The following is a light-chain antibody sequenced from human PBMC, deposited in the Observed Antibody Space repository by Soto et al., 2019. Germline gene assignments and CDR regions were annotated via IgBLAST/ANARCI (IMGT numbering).Light chain of an antibody. CDR2: WAS. V-gene: IGKV4-1*01. CDR3: QQYYSSVT. CDR1: QTVFHTSYNKDF. Sequence: DIVMTQSPDSLSVSLGERATINRKSSQTVFHTSYNKDFLAWYQQKAGQPPKLLFYWASTRESGVPARFSGGGSGTDFSLTISSLQPEDVAVYYCQQYYSSVTFGQGTKLEIK. J-gene: IGKJ2*01.